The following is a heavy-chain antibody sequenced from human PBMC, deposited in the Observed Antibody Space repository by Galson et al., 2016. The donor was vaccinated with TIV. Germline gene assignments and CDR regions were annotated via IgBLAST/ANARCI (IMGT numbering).Heavy chain of an antibody. Sequence: SVKVSCKASGDTFTSYPFNWVRQAPGQGLEWMGGIIPLFGTANYAQKLQGRVTVTADESTSTVYLDLSSLRSEDTAVYYCAKDRNTALDTYHYYDSMDVWGQGTTVTVSS. J-gene: IGHJ6*02. CDR2: IIPLFGTA. D-gene: IGHD5-18*01. V-gene: IGHV1-69*13. CDR1: GDTFTSYP. CDR3: AKDRNTALDTYHYYDSMDV.